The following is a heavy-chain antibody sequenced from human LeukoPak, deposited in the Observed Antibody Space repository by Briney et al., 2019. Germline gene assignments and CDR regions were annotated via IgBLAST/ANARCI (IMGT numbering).Heavy chain of an antibody. V-gene: IGHV3-23*01. CDR3: AKDHLRIPAAIDY. CDR1: GFTLSSYA. CDR2: ISGSGGST. D-gene: IGHD2-2*01. J-gene: IGHJ4*02. Sequence: PGGSLRLSCAASGFTLSSYAMSWVRQAPGKGLEWVSAISGSGGSTYYADSVKGRFTISRDNSKNTLYLQMNSLRAEDTAVYYCAKDHLRIPAAIDYWGQGTLVTVSS.